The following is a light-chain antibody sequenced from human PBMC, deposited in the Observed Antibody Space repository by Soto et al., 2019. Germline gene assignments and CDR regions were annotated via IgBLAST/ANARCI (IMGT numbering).Light chain of an antibody. CDR1: QTLLFSSNNKNY. Sequence: DIVMTQSPDSLAVSLGERATINCKSSQTLLFSSNNKNYLAWYQQKPGQPPKLLIYWASTRESGVPDRFSGSGSGTDFTLTISSLQAEDAAVYYCQQYYSTPRTFGQGTKVDIK. CDR3: QQYYSTPRT. J-gene: IGKJ1*01. CDR2: WAS. V-gene: IGKV4-1*01.